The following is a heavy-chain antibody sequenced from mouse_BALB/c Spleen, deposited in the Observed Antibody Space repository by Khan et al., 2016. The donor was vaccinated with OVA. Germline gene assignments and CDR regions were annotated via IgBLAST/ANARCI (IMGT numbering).Heavy chain of an antibody. D-gene: IGHD1-3*01. CDR2: ITYSGST. J-gene: IGHJ3*01. CDR1: GYSIPSDYA. Sequence: EVQLVESGPGLVKPSQSLSLTCTVTGYSIPSDYAWNWIRQFPGNKLEWMGYITYSGSTAYNPSLKSRISITRDTSKNQFFLQLNSVTPEDTATYYCARDNYFAYWGQGTLVTVSA. CDR3: ARDNYFAY. V-gene: IGHV3-2*02.